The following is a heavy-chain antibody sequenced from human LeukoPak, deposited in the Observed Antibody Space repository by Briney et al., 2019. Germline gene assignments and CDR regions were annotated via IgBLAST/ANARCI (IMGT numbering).Heavy chain of an antibody. CDR2: MIPLSGNT. J-gene: IGHJ4*02. D-gene: IGHD6-19*01. CDR3: VRSLAVDGTRAY. V-gene: IGHV1-8*02. CDR1: GYSFVTSD. Sequence: ASVKVSCKASGYSFVTSDINWVRQAAGQGLEWMGWMIPLSGNTGYAQKFQGRVTMTRNTSTGTAYMELSSLRSEDTAVYYCVRSLAVDGTRAYWGQGTPVIVSS.